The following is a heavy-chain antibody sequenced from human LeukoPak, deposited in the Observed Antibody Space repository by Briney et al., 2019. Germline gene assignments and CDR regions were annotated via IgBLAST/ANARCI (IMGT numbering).Heavy chain of an antibody. J-gene: IGHJ4*02. V-gene: IGHV4-59*08. CDR3: ARHPFATPFDH. CDR1: GGSISSFY. D-gene: IGHD2-15*01. Sequence: SETLSLTCAVSGGSISSFYWSWIRQPPGKGLEWIGYVFYTGDTNSNPSLKSRVTMSLDKSKNQLSLRLTSVTAADTAVYYCARHPFATPFDHWGRGTLVTVSS. CDR2: VFYTGDT.